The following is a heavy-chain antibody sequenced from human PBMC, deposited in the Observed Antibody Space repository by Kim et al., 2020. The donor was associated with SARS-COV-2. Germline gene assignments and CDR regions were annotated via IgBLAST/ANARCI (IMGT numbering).Heavy chain of an antibody. V-gene: IGHV3-66*01. CDR2: IYSGGST. D-gene: IGHD3-3*01. J-gene: IGHJ4*02. CDR3: ARARGTIFGVVRYPLYFDY. Sequence: GGSLRLSCAASGFTVSSNYMSWVRQAPGKGLEWVSVIYSGGSTYYADSVKGRFTISRDNSKNTLYLQMNSLRAEDTAVYYCARARGTIFGVVRYPLYFDYWGQGTLVTVSS. CDR1: GFTVSSNY.